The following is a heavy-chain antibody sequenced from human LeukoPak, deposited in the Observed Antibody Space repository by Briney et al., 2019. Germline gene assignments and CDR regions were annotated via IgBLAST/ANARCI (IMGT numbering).Heavy chain of an antibody. CDR1: GGTFTSYA. D-gene: IGHD6-19*01. CDR2: IIPIFGTA. J-gene: IGHJ4*02. CDR3: ARDSEQWPVGY. Sequence: AVKVSCKASGGTFTSYAISWVRQAPGQGLGWKGGIIPIFGTANNAQKFQGRVTITADEATSTAYMELSSLRSEDTAVYYCARDSEQWPVGYWGQGTLVTVSS. V-gene: IGHV1-69*13.